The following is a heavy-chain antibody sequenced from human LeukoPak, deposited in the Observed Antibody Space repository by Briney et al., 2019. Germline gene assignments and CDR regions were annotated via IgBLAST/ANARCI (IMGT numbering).Heavy chain of an antibody. J-gene: IGHJ5*02. D-gene: IGHD2-2*01. CDR1: GDSVSSNSVT. Sequence: SQTLSLTCAISGDSVSSNSVTWNWIRQSPSRGLEWLGRTYYRSTWYNDYAVSVRGRIAVNPDTSKNQFSLHLNSVTPEDTAVYYCARRLTQYDCFDPWGQGILVTVS. V-gene: IGHV6-1*01. CDR2: TYYRSTWYN. CDR3: ARRLTQYDCFDP.